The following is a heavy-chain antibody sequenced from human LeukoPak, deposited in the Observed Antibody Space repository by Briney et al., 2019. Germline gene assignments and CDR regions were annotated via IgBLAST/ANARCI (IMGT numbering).Heavy chain of an antibody. CDR1: GFTFSNDW. V-gene: IGHV3-15*01. D-gene: IGHD6-19*01. CDR2: IQSRADGGTT. Sequence: GASLRLSCAASGFTFSNDWMNWVRQAPGKGLEWDGRIQSRADGGTTDCAAPVKGRFTISRDDSKNTLYLQMNSLKSEDTAVYYCITYKNGWSWGQGTLVTVSS. J-gene: IGHJ5*02. CDR3: ITYKNGWS.